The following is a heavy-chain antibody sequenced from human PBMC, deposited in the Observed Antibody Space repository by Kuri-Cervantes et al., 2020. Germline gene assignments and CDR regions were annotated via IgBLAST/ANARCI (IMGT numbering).Heavy chain of an antibody. D-gene: IGHD2-2*01. CDR1: GFTFSSYG. Sequence: GESLKISCAASGFTFSSYGMHWVRQAPGKGLEWVAVISYDGSNKYYADSVKGRFTISRDNSKNTLYLQMNSLRAEDTAVYYCAKDRPTAPKSIVVVPAAPPTYYMDVWGKGTTVTVSS. V-gene: IGHV3-30*18. CDR2: ISYDGSNK. J-gene: IGHJ6*03. CDR3: AKDRPTAPKSIVVVPAAPPTYYMDV.